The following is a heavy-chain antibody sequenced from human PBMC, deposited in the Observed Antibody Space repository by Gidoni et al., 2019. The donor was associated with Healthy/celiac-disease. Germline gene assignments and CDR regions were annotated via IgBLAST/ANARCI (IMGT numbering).Heavy chain of an antibody. CDR1: GFTFDAYA. CDR3: AKSWGYGDYNDYYYYYGMDV. Sequence: EVQLVESGGGLVQPGRSLRLSCAASGFTFDAYAMHWVRQAPGKGLEWVSGISWNSGSIGYADSVKGRFTISRDNAKNSLYLQMNSLRAEDTALYYCAKSWGYGDYNDYYYYYGMDVWGQGTTVTVSS. J-gene: IGHJ6*02. D-gene: IGHD4-17*01. V-gene: IGHV3-9*01. CDR2: ISWNSGSI.